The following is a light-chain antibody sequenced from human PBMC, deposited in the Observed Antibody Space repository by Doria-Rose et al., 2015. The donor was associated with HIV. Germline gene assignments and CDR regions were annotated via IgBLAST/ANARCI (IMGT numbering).Light chain of an antibody. CDR1: QSFSSTY. J-gene: IGKJ1*01. Sequence: TQSPGTLSLSPGERATPSCRASQSFSSTYLAWYQQKPGQAPSLLTYDGSTRATGIPDKFSASGSGTDFTLTINRLEPEDFALYYCHQYGTSWTFGQGAKVEI. CDR2: DGS. CDR3: HQYGTSWT. V-gene: IGKV3-20*01.